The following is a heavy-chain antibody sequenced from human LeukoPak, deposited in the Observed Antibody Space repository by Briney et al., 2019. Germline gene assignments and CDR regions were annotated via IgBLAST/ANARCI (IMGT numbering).Heavy chain of an antibody. CDR2: ISAYNGNT. V-gene: IGHV1-18*01. CDR1: GYTFTSYG. D-gene: IGHD3-9*01. CDR3: ARTYYGILTGYRPRGGWFDP. J-gene: IGHJ5*02. Sequence: ASVKVSCKASGYTFTSYGISWVRQAPEQGLEWMGWISAYNGNTNYAQKLQGRVTMTTDTSTSTAYMELRSLRSDDTAVYYCARTYYGILTGYRPRGGWFDPWGQGTLVTVSS.